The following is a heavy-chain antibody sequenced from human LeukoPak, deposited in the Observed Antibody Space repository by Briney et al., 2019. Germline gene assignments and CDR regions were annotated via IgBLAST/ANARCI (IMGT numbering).Heavy chain of an antibody. Sequence: GESLKISCEGSGYRFTSYWIAWVRQMPGKGPEWMGIIYPGGSDTRYSPSFQGQVTISADKSISTAYLQWSSLKASDTAMYYCARLIGYTHYYWGQGTLVTVSS. CDR1: GYRFTSYW. J-gene: IGHJ4*02. CDR3: ARLIGYTHYY. D-gene: IGHD5-18*01. V-gene: IGHV5-51*01. CDR2: IYPGGSDT.